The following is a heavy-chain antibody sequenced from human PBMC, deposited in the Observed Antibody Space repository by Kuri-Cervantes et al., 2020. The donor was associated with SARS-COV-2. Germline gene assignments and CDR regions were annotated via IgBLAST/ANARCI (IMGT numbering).Heavy chain of an antibody. Sequence: GESLKISCAASGFTFSDYYMSWIRQAPGKGLEWVSYISSSGSTIYYADSVKGRFTISRDNDKSMVFLQMSSLRAEDTAVYYCARFNWNWTGYFDYWGQGTLVTVSS. J-gene: IGHJ4*02. CDR1: GFTFSDYY. V-gene: IGHV3-11*04. CDR2: ISSSGSTI. CDR3: ARFNWNWTGYFDY. D-gene: IGHD3/OR15-3a*01.